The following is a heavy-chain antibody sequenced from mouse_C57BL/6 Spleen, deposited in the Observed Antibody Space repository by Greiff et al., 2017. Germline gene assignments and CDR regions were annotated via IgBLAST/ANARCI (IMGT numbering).Heavy chain of an antibody. V-gene: IGHV1-26*01. J-gene: IGHJ2*01. CDR3: AIYYYGSSYRFDY. CDR1: GYTFTDYY. Sequence: VQLQQSGPELVKPGASVKISCKASGYTFTDYYMNWVKQSHGKSLEWIGDINPNNGGTSYNQKFKGKATLTVDKSSSTAYMELRSLTSEDSAVYYCAIYYYGSSYRFDYWGQGTTLTVSS. D-gene: IGHD1-1*01. CDR2: INPNNGGT.